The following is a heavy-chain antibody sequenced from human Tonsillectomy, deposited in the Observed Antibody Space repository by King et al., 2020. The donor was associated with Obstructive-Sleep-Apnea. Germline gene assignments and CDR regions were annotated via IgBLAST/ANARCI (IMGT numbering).Heavy chain of an antibody. D-gene: IGHD5-24*01. V-gene: IGHV1-46*01. Sequence: CMRGVRQAAGRGLEWRGGINPGGGSTIYAQTFPVRVTMTRDPSTRTVYMGLSSLRSEDTAVYYCARDPSRRDGYNFGYWGQGTLVTVSS. CDR2: INPGGGST. J-gene: IGHJ4*02. CDR3: ARDPSRRDGYNFGY. CDR1: C.